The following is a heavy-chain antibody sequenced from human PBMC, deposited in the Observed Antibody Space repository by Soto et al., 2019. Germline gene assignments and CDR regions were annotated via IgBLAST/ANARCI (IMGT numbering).Heavy chain of an antibody. D-gene: IGHD3-22*01. CDR1: GFTVSSNY. Sequence: EVQLVESGGGLIQPGGSLRLSCAASGFTVSSNYMSWVRQAPGKGLEWVSVIYSGGSTYYADSVKGRFTISRDNSKNSLYLQMNSLRAEDTAVLYCARDTPAYPGSRGYYVLGAFDIWGQGTMVTVSS. CDR2: IYSGGST. J-gene: IGHJ3*02. V-gene: IGHV3-53*01. CDR3: ARDTPAYPGSRGYYVLGAFDI.